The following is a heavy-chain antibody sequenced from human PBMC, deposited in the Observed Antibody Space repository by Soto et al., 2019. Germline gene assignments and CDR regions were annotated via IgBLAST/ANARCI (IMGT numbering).Heavy chain of an antibody. Sequence: GESLKISCKGSGYSFTSYWIGWVRQLPGKGLEWMGIIYPGDSDTRYSPSFQGQVPISADKSISTAYLQWSSLKASDTAMYYCARSTYYYDSSGYPRTLNGFDPWGKGTLVTVST. D-gene: IGHD3-22*01. CDR2: IYPGDSDT. CDR3: ARSTYYYDSSGYPRTLNGFDP. V-gene: IGHV5-51*01. CDR1: GYSFTSYW. J-gene: IGHJ5*02.